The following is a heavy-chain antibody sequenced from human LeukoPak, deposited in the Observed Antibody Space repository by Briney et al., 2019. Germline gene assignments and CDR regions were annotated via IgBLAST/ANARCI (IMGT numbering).Heavy chain of an antibody. J-gene: IGHJ4*02. CDR1: AFTFSSNA. V-gene: IGHV3-23*01. D-gene: IGHD3-22*01. CDR3: ARDRYYYDSSGYNDY. CDR2: IRSSGGTT. Sequence: PAESLTLSWTADAFTFSSNATSWVRQPAEKVREWGSAIRSSGGTTYYGDSVKGRFTISRANSNTTLYPHMDSLRAEDTAVYYCARDRYYYDSSGYNDYWGQGTLVTVSS.